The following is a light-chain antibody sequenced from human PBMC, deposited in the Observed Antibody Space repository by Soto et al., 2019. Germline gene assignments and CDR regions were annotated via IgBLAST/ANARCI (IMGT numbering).Light chain of an antibody. Sequence: QSVLTQPASVSASPGQSISISCTGTSNDIGAFDYVSWYQQHPGKAPKLILFEVFNRPSGVSTRFSGSKSGSTASLTISGLQAEDEADYFCSSYTTNNAHVFGGGTKVT. CDR1: SNDIGAFDY. V-gene: IGLV2-14*01. J-gene: IGLJ2*01. CDR3: SSYTTNNAHV. CDR2: EVF.